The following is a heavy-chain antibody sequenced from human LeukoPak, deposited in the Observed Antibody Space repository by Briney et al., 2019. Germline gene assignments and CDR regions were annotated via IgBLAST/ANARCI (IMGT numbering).Heavy chain of an antibody. V-gene: IGHV3-11*01. CDR1: GFTVNDYY. Sequence: GGSLRLSCAAPGFTVNDYYMSWIRQAPGKGLEWVSDIGSSENIISYANSVKGRFAISRDIAKNTLYLQMNSLRAEDTAVYYCAREAVAGAFDSWGQGTLVTVSS. D-gene: IGHD6-19*01. CDR3: AREAVAGAFDS. CDR2: IGSSENII. J-gene: IGHJ4*02.